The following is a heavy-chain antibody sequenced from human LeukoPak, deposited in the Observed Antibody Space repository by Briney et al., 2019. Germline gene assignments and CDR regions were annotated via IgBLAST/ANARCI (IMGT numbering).Heavy chain of an antibody. J-gene: IGHJ5*02. CDR1: GFTFGDYA. D-gene: IGHD3-16*01. CDR3: ASQSYARFDP. V-gene: IGHV3-7*01. Sequence: PGRSLRLSCTASGFTFGDYAMSWFRQAPGKGLELVGNIQPDGREQYPVDSVKGRFTISRDNARNSVFLQMNSLRVEDTAVYYCASQSYARFDPWGQGTLVTVSS. CDR2: IQPDGREQ.